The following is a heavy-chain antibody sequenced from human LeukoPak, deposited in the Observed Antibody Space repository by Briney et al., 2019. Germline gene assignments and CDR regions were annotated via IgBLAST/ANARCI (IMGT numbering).Heavy chain of an antibody. J-gene: IGHJ4*02. D-gene: IGHD2-21*02. CDR1: GYTFTSYY. Sequence: GASVKVSCKASGYTFTSYYMHWVRQAPGQGLEWMGIINPSGGSTSYAQKLQGRVTMTRDTSTSTVCMELSSLRSEDTAVYYCAREERDCGGDCYPTDYWGQGTLVTVSS. V-gene: IGHV1-46*01. CDR2: INPSGGST. CDR3: AREERDCGGDCYPTDY.